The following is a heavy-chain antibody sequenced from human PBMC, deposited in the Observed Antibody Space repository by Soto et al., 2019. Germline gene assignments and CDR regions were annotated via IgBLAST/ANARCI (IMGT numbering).Heavy chain of an antibody. V-gene: IGHV4-39*07. CDR1: GASISSSSFH. J-gene: IGHJ6*02. Sequence: PSETLSLTCSVSGASISSSSFHWGWIRQPPGKGLEWIGNIYYSGSTYYNPSLKRRVTMSIDTSKNQFSLKLSSVTAADTAVYFCTRDVDFGEGDVWGQGTTVTVSS. CDR3: TRDVDFGEGDV. CDR2: IYYSGST. D-gene: IGHD4-17*01.